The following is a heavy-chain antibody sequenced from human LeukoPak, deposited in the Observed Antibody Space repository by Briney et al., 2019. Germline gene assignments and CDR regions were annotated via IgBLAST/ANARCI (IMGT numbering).Heavy chain of an antibody. CDR2: ISGSGGST. D-gene: IGHD5-18*01. CDR3: AKDRGALYYSYNNWFDP. J-gene: IGHJ5*02. V-gene: IGHV3-23*01. Sequence: PGGYLRLSCAASGFTFSSYAMSWVRQAPGKGLEWISAISGSGGSTYYADSVKGRFTISRDNSKNTLYLQMNSLRAEDTAVYYCAKDRGALYYSYNNWFDPWGQGTLVTVSS. CDR1: GFTFSSYA.